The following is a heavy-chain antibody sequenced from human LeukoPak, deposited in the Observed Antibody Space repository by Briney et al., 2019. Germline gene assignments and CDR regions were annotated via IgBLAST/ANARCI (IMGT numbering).Heavy chain of an antibody. V-gene: IGHV3-23*01. CDR2: ITTACRT. D-gene: IGHD2-2*01. J-gene: IGHJ4*02. Sequence: GGSLRLSCAASEFIFRSYAMIWVRQTPGKGREWVSSITTACRTYLGDSVKGRFTVSRDTFKSTLFLQLSNLRAEDTAVYFCTRDQTHDYAPIGSATHAYWGQGTLVAVSS. CDR3: TRDQTHDYAPIGSATHAY. CDR1: EFIFRSYA.